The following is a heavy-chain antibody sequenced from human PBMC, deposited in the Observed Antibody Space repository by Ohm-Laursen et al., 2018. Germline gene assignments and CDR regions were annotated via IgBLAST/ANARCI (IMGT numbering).Heavy chain of an antibody. CDR3: ARDPHYYNSSGYYTMVDY. D-gene: IGHD3-22*01. Sequence: SQTLSLTCTVSGGSITTYYWSWIRQPPGKGLEWIGYIYYSGSANYNPSLKSRVTISVDTSKNQFSLKLSSVTAADTAVYYCARDPHYYNSSGYYTMVDYWGQGTLVTVSS. J-gene: IGHJ4*02. CDR1: GGSITTYY. V-gene: IGHV4-59*01. CDR2: IYYSGSA.